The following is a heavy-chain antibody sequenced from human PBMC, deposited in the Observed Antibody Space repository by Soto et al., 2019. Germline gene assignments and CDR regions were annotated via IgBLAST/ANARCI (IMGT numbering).Heavy chain of an antibody. D-gene: IGHD6-25*01. CDR1: GFTFSSYA. V-gene: IGHV4-59*06. CDR2: YYNGST. CDR3: ARYRTSGSWSKFDY. Sequence: VQLLESGGGLVQPGGSLRLSCAASGFTFSSYAMSWVRQAPGKGLEWVGNIYYNGSTYYSPSLKSRVTVWVDTSKNQFSLRLTSVTAADTAVYYCARYRTSGSWSKFDYWGRGTLVSVSS. J-gene: IGHJ4*02.